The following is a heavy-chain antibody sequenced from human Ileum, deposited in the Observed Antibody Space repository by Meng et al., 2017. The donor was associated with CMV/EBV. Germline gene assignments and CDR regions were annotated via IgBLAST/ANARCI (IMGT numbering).Heavy chain of an antibody. CDR3: ARDSYSDRYFYGMDV. J-gene: IGHJ6*02. CDR1: GFTFSSYW. Sequence: GESLKISCAASGFTFSSYWMHWVRQAPGTGLEWASGIGLDGNTHYADSVKGRFTTSSDNSKNTMYLQMNSLRAEDTAVYYCARDSYSDRYFYGMDVWGQGTTVTVSS. CDR2: IGLDGNT. D-gene: IGHD1-26*01. V-gene: IGHV3-23*01.